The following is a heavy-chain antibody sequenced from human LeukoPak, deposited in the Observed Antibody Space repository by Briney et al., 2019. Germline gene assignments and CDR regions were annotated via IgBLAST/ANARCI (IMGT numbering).Heavy chain of an antibody. D-gene: IGHD2-2*01. V-gene: IGHV4-39*07. CDR2: IYYSGRT. CDR3: ARPSIPSAAASALDI. CDR1: DGSVSSSSYY. J-gene: IGHJ3*02. Sequence: SETLSLTCTVSDGSVSSSSYYWGWIRRPPGKGLEWIGNIYYSGRTYYNPSLKSRVTISLDTSKSQLSLKMTSVTAADTAVYYCARPSIPSAAASALDIWGQGTMVTVSS.